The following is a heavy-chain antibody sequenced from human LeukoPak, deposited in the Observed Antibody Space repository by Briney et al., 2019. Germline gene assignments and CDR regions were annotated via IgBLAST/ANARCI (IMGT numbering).Heavy chain of an antibody. CDR3: VRLRRNNDRSGYYYYYDY. V-gene: IGHV3-21*01. CDR2: VSVRSNYR. J-gene: IGHJ4*02. Sequence: GGSLTLSCAASGYTFSDFSVNWVRQAPGKGLEWVSSVSVRSNYRYYADSVRGRFTISRDDARDSLFLQMNSLRAEDTAVYFCVRLRRNNDRSGYYYYYDYWGQGTLVTVSS. D-gene: IGHD3-22*01. CDR1: GYTFSDFS.